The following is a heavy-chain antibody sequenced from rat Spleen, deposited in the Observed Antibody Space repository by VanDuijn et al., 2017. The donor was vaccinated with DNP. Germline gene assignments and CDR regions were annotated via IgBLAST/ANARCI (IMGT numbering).Heavy chain of an antibody. V-gene: IGHV5-17*01. D-gene: IGHD1-10*01. CDR2: ISYDGTRT. Sequence: EVQLVEAGGDLVQPGRSLKLSCAASGFTFSDYAMAWVRQAPKKGLEWVATISYDGTRTYYRDSVKGRFTISRDNAKNTLYLQMNRLRSEDTATYYCARGNNNYPYWSFDFWGPGTMVTVSS. CDR3: ARGNNNYPYWSFDF. J-gene: IGHJ1*01. CDR1: GFTFSDYA.